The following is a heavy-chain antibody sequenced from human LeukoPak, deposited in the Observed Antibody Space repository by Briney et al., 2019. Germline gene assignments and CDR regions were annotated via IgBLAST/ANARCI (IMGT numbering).Heavy chain of an antibody. V-gene: IGHV3-30*18. CDR2: ISYDGSNK. CDR3: AKDALRYCSSTSCFHYFDY. J-gene: IGHJ4*02. Sequence: SGGSLRLSCAASGFTFSSYEMNWVRQAPGKGLEWVAVISYDGSNKYYADSVKGRFTISRDNSKNTLYLQMNSLRAEDTAVYYCAKDALRYCSSTSCFHYFDYWGQGTLVTVSS. CDR1: GFTFSSYE. D-gene: IGHD2-2*01.